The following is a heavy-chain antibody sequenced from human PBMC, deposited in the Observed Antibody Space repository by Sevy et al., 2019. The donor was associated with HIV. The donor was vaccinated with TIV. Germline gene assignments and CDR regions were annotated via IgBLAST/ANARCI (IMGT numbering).Heavy chain of an antibody. Sequence: GGSLRLSSAASGFTFSKYSMSWVRQPPGKGLEWVSTLSFGCGEINYADSVKGRFTISRDNSKSSVYLQMNNLRHEDTAVYYCAREGCTKPHDYWGQGTLVTVSS. CDR1: GFTFSKYS. D-gene: IGHD2-8*01. J-gene: IGHJ4*02. V-gene: IGHV3-23*01. CDR2: LSFGCGEI. CDR3: AREGCTKPHDY.